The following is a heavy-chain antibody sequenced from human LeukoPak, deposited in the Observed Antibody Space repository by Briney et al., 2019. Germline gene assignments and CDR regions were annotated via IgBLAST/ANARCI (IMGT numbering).Heavy chain of an antibody. J-gene: IGHJ5*02. D-gene: IGHD3-22*01. CDR3: ARDYYDSRHNWFDP. CDR2: INPNSGGT. V-gene: IGHV1-2*06. CDR1: GYTFTGYY. Sequence: GASVKVSCKASGYTFTGYYMHWVRQAPGQGLEWMGRINPNSGGTNYAQKFQGRVTMTRDTSISTAYMELSRVRSDDTAVYYCARDYYDSRHNWFDPWGQGTLVTVSS.